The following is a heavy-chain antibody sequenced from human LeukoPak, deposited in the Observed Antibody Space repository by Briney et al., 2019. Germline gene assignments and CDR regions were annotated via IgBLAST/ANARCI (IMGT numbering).Heavy chain of an antibody. V-gene: IGHV3-7*05. CDR1: GFTFSNFW. CDR3: ARDPYSGSYGAFDI. J-gene: IGHJ3*02. CDR2: IKQDGSEE. D-gene: IGHD1-26*01. Sequence: GGSLRLSCAASGFTFSNFWMSWVRQAPGKGLEWVANIKQDGSEEYYVDSVKGRFTISRDNAENSLFLQMNSLTAEDTAVYYCARDPYSGSYGAFDIWGQGTMVTVS.